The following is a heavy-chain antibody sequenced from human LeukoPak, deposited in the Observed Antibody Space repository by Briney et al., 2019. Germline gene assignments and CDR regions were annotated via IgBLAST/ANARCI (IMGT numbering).Heavy chain of an antibody. Sequence: SETLSLTCTVSGGSISSYYRSWIRQPPGKGLEWIGYIYYSGSTNYNPSLKSRVTISVDTSKNQFSLKLSSVTAADTAVYYCARHVIAVAGFDYWGQGTLVTVSS. J-gene: IGHJ4*02. D-gene: IGHD6-19*01. V-gene: IGHV4-59*08. CDR1: GGSISSYY. CDR3: ARHVIAVAGFDY. CDR2: IYYSGST.